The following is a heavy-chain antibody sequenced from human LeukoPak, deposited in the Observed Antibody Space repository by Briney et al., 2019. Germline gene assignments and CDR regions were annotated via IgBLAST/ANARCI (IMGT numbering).Heavy chain of an antibody. CDR2: ISWNSGSI. CDR3: AKGSHMAVAGPSDY. D-gene: IGHD6-19*01. J-gene: IGHJ4*02. CDR1: VFTFDDYA. Sequence: SLRLSCAASVFTFDDYAMHWVRQAPGKGLEWVSGISWNSGSIGYADSVKGRFTISRDNAKNSLYLQMNSLRAEDMALYYCAKGSHMAVAGPSDYWGQGTLVTVSS. V-gene: IGHV3-9*03.